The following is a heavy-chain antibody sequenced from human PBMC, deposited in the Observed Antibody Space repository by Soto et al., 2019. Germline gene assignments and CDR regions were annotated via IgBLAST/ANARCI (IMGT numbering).Heavy chain of an antibody. J-gene: IGHJ4*02. Sequence: PSETLSLTCTVSGGSISSYYWSWIRQPPGKGLEWIGYIYYSGSTNYNPSLKSRVTISVDTSKNQFSLKLSSVTAADTAVYYCARRGSSSWHRNWGQGTLVTVSS. CDR3: ARRGSSSWHRN. CDR1: GGSISSYY. D-gene: IGHD6-13*01. V-gene: IGHV4-59*12. CDR2: IYYSGST.